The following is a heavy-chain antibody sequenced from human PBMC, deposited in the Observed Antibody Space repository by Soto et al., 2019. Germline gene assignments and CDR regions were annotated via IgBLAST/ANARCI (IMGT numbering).Heavy chain of an antibody. D-gene: IGHD4-17*01. J-gene: IGHJ4*02. CDR3: AKGFDYGDTKHIDH. CDR1: GFDFSTHA. Sequence: PEESLRLSCAASGFDFSTHALSWVRQAPGKGLEWLSSITNTAFTTHYADSVKGRFTISRENSRNTLHLQINNLRVDDTALYYCAKGFDYGDTKHIDHWGQGTLVTVSS. CDR2: ITNTAFTT. V-gene: IGHV3-23*01.